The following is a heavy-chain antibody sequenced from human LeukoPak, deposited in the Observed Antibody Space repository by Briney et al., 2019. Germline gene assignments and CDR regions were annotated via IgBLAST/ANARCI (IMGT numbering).Heavy chain of an antibody. CDR2: ISHTDDPS. V-gene: IGHV3-48*04. CDR1: GFTFSSFT. D-gene: IGHD2-21*02. J-gene: IGHJ4*02. Sequence: GGSLRLSCAASGFTFSSFTMIWVRQAPGKGLEWVSSISHTDDPSHYADSVRGRFSISRDNAKNSLYLQMNSLRAEDTAVYYCASTSHIVVVTAEDYWGQGTLVTVSS. CDR3: ASTSHIVVVTAEDY.